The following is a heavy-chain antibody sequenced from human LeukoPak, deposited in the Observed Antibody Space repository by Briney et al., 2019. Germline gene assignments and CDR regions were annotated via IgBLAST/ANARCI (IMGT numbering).Heavy chain of an antibody. D-gene: IGHD3-10*01. J-gene: IGHJ5*02. CDR3: ARDSGTTGEVKFDP. CDR1: GYSISSGYY. CDR2: IYHSGST. V-gene: IGHV4-38-2*02. Sequence: SETLSLTCTVSGYSISSGYYWGWIRQPPGKGLEWIGSIYHSGSTYYNPSLKSRVTISVDTSKNQFSLKLSSVPAADTAVYYCARDSGTTGEVKFDPWGQGTLVTVSS.